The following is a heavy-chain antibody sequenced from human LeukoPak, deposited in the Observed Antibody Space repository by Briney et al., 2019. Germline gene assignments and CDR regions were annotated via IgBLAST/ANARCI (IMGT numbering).Heavy chain of an antibody. D-gene: IGHD3-3*01. CDR1: GYTFTGYY. CDR2: INPNSGGT. J-gene: IGHJ4*02. Sequence: ASVKVSCKASGYTFTGYYMHWVRQAPGQGLEWMGWINPNSGGTNYAQKFQGRVTMTRDTSISTAYMELSRLRSDDTAVYYCARDLIKKAGRAQAYYDFWSGYQYYFDYWGQGTLVTVSS. CDR3: ARDLIKKAGRAQAYYDFWSGYQYYFDY. V-gene: IGHV1-2*02.